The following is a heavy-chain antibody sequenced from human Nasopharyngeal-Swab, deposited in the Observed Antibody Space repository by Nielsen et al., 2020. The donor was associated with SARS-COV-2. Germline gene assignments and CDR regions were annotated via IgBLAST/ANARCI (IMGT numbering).Heavy chain of an antibody. CDR1: GYSFTGYY. V-gene: IGHV1-2*02. Sequence: ASVKVSCKASGYSFTGYYLHWVRQAPGQGPEWVGSLNPNSGGTNYAQKFQGRATLTLDTSINTAYMDLTSLRSDDTAVYYCAREIYYGSGSYYVDDAFDIWGQGTMVTVSS. CDR3: AREIYYGSGSYYVDDAFDI. J-gene: IGHJ3*02. CDR2: LNPNSGGT. D-gene: IGHD3-10*01.